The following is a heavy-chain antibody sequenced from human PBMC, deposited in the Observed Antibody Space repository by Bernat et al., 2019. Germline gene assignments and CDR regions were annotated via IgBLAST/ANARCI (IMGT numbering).Heavy chain of an antibody. D-gene: IGHD3-22*01. Sequence: EVQLVESGGGLVQPGGSLRLSCAASGFTVSSNYMSWVRQAPGKGLEWVSVIYSGGSTYYADSVKGRFTISRDNSKNTLYLQMNSLRAEDTAVYYCARAYYYDSSDQTDYFDYWGQGTLVTVSS. CDR3: ARAYYYDSSDQTDYFDY. CDR1: GFTVSSNY. V-gene: IGHV3-66*01. J-gene: IGHJ4*02. CDR2: IYSGGST.